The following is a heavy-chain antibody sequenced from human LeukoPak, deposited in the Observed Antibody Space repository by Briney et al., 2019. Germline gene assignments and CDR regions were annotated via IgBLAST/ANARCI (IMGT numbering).Heavy chain of an antibody. CDR2: INHSGST. J-gene: IGHJ5*02. D-gene: IGHD3-16*02. V-gene: IGHV4-34*01. CDR1: GGSFSGYY. Sequence: SETLSLTCAVYGGSFSGYYWSWIRQPPGKGLEWIGEINHSGSTNYNPSLKSRVTISVDTSKNQFSLKLSSVTAADTAVYYCARRLDGNRGSYRSSRNIWFDPWGQGTLVTVSS. CDR3: ARRLDGNRGSYRSSRNIWFDP.